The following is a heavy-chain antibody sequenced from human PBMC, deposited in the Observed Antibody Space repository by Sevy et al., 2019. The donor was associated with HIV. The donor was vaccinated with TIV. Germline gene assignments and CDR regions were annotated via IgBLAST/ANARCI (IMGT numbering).Heavy chain of an antibody. D-gene: IGHD5-18*01. CDR1: GYSISSGYY. Sequence: SETLSLTCGVSGYSISSGYYLGWIRQPPGKGLEWIGSIYHSGSTYSNPSLKSRVTISVDTSKNQFSLKLSSVTAADTAVYYCARGGYTYGKGYFDYWGQGTLVTVSS. V-gene: IGHV4-38-2*01. CDR3: ARGGYTYGKGYFDY. CDR2: IYHSGST. J-gene: IGHJ4*02.